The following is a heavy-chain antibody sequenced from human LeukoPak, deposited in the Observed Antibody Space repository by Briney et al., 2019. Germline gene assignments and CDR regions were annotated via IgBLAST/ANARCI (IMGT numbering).Heavy chain of an antibody. V-gene: IGHV4-31*03. J-gene: IGHJ3*02. Sequence: SQTLSPTCTVSGGSISSGGYYWSWIRQHPGKGLEWIGYIYYSGSTYYNPSLKSRVTISVDTSKNQFSLKLSSVTAADTAVYYCARGEIVEWTPGCAFDIWGQGTMVTVSS. CDR2: IYYSGST. CDR3: ARGEIVEWTPGCAFDI. CDR1: GGSISSGGYY. D-gene: IGHD3-22*01.